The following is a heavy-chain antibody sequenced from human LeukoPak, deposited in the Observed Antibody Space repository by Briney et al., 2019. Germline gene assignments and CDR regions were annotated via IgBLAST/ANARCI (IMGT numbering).Heavy chain of an antibody. Sequence: GGSLRLSCAASGFTFSSYGMHWVRQAPGKGLEWVAVIWYGGSNKYYADSVKGRFTISRDNSKNTLYLQMNSLRAEDTAVYYCARDGVVVVPAALGRRKYYYYMDVWGKGTTVTVSS. CDR1: GFTFSSYG. D-gene: IGHD2-2*01. CDR2: IWYGGSNK. J-gene: IGHJ6*03. V-gene: IGHV3-33*01. CDR3: ARDGVVVVPAALGRRKYYYYMDV.